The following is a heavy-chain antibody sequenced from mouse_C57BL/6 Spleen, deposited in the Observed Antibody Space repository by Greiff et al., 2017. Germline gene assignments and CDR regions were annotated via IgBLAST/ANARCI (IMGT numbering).Heavy chain of an antibody. J-gene: IGHJ3*01. Sequence: VKLMESGAELVRPGASVTLSCKASGYTFTDYEMHWVKQTPVHGLEWIGAIDPETGGTAYNQKFKGKAILTADKSSSTAYMELRSLTSEDSAVYYCTRGGPNWDVFAYWGQGTLVTVSA. V-gene: IGHV1-15*01. CDR1: GYTFTDYE. CDR3: TRGGPNWDVFAY. CDR2: IDPETGGT. D-gene: IGHD4-1*02.